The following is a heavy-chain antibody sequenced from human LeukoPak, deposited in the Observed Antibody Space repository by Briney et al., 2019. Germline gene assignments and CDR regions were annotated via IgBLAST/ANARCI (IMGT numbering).Heavy chain of an antibody. J-gene: IGHJ3*02. CDR2: ISGYNGKT. Sequence: ASVKVSCKASGYTFTSYGISWVRQAPGQGLEWMGWISGYNGKTNYAQNLQGRVTMTTDTSTRTAYLELRSLRSDDTAVYYCARGPYDVDAFDIGCPGQLVIVTS. CDR3: ARGPYDVDAFDI. V-gene: IGHV1-18*01. CDR1: GYTFTSYG. D-gene: IGHD3-22*01.